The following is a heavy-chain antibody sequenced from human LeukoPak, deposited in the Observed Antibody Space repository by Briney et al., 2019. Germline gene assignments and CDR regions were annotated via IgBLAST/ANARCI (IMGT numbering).Heavy chain of an antibody. CDR1: GGSISSGDYY. J-gene: IGHJ4*02. Sequence: SETLSLTCTVSGGSISSGDYYWSWTRQPPGKGLEWIGYIYYSGSTYYNPSLKSRVTISVDTSKNQFSLKLSSVTAADTAVYYCARALQYQLPSHFDYWGQGTLVTVSS. V-gene: IGHV4-30-4*01. CDR2: IYYSGST. D-gene: IGHD2-2*01. CDR3: ARALQYQLPSHFDY.